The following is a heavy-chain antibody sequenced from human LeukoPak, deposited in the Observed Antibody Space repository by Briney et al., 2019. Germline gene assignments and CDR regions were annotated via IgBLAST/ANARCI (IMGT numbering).Heavy chain of an antibody. CDR2: ISGSGGSK. CDR1: GFTFSSYG. Sequence: PGGSLRLSCAASGFTFSSYGMSWVRQAPGKGLEWVSAISGSGGSKYYADLVKGRFTISRDNSKNTLYLQMNSLRAEDTAVYYCAKATRSYSSGWYPSDYWGQGTLVTVSS. V-gene: IGHV3-23*01. J-gene: IGHJ4*02. CDR3: AKATRSYSSGWYPSDY. D-gene: IGHD6-19*01.